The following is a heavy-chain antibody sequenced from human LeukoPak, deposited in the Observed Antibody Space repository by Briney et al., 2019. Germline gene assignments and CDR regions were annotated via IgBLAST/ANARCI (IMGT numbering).Heavy chain of an antibody. CDR1: GFTFSSYG. CDR3: AKDGESYRYYLWWFDP. D-gene: IGHD3-16*02. J-gene: IGHJ5*02. V-gene: IGHV3-30*02. CDR2: IRYDGSNK. Sequence: GGSLRLSCAASGFTFSSYGMHWVRQAPGKGLEWVAFIRYDGSNKYYADSVKGRFTISRDNSKNTLYLQMNSLRAEDTAVYYCAKDGESYRYYLWWFDPWGQGTLVTVSS.